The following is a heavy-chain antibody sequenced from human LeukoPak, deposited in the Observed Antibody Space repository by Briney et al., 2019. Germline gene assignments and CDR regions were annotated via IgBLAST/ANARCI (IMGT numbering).Heavy chain of an antibody. J-gene: IGHJ4*02. V-gene: IGHV3-7*01. D-gene: IGHD1-26*01. CDR1: GFTFSSYW. Sequence: PGGFLRLSCAASGFTFSSYWMSWVRQAPGKGVEWVANIKRDGSEKYYVDSVKGRFTISRDNAKNSLYLQMNSLRAEDTSVYYCARDLWVSGSYFDYWGQGTLVTVSS. CDR3: ARDLWVSGSYFDY. CDR2: IKRDGSEK.